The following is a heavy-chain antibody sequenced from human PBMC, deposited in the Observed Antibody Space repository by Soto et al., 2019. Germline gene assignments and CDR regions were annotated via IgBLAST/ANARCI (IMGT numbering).Heavy chain of an antibody. CDR2: IYWNDDK. D-gene: IGHD6-6*01. J-gene: IGHJ4*02. V-gene: IGHV2-5*01. CDR1: GFSLSTSGVG. Sequence: QITLKESGPTLVKPTQTLTLTCTFSGFSLSTSGVGVAWIRQPPGKALEWLALIYWNDDKRYSPSLKSRLTITKDTSKNQVVLTMTNMDPVDTATYYCAHIPLELVLFDYWGQGTLVTVSS. CDR3: AHIPLELVLFDY.